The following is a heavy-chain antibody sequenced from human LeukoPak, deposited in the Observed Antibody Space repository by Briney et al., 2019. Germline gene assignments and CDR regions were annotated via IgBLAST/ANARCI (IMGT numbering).Heavy chain of an antibody. Sequence: PGGSLRLSCAASGFTLGDYDIHWVRQAPGKGPEWVSSISSNSDTIAYAEPVKGRFTVSRDNTINSLYLQMDSRRVEDTALYYCLTSSFDHWGQGTLVTVSS. CDR2: ISSNSDTI. CDR3: LTSSFDH. CDR1: GFTLGDYD. V-gene: IGHV3-9*01. J-gene: IGHJ4*02.